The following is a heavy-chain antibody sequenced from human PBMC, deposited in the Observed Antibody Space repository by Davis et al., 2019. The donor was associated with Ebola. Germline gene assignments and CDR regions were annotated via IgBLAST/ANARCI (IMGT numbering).Heavy chain of an antibody. CDR3: AKPSVVVGDRTLGFDF. V-gene: IGHV3-7*01. CDR1: GFSFSSYW. D-gene: IGHD2-21*01. Sequence: GESLKISCLGSGFSFSSYWMSWVRQAPGKGLEWVANIKQNGGENERFYVDSVRGRFTVSRDNKNSVLFLQMDGLRAEDTGVYYCAKPSVVVGDRTLGFDFWGQGTLVTVSS. J-gene: IGHJ4*02. CDR2: IKQNGGENER.